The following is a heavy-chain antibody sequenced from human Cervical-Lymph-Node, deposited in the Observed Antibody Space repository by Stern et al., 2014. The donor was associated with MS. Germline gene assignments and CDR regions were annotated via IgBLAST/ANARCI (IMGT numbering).Heavy chain of an antibody. Sequence: VQLVESGAEVKKPGASVKVSCKASGYTFTDYYIHWVRQAPGQGLEWMGWINPNSGGTNYEQKFQGRVTMTGDTSISTAYMELSRLRSDDTAVYYCARNMEGYDTSGYAYWYFDLWSRGTPVTVSS. V-gene: IGHV1-2*02. CDR2: INPNSGGT. CDR1: GYTFTDYY. D-gene: IGHD3-22*01. J-gene: IGHJ2*01. CDR3: ARNMEGYDTSGYAYWYFDL.